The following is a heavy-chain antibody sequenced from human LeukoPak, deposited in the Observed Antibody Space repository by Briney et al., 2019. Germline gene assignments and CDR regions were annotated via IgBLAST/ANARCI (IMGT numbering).Heavy chain of an antibody. CDR1: GGSFSGYY. CDR2: INHSGST. D-gene: IGHD6-19*01. V-gene: IGHV4-34*01. J-gene: IGHJ4*02. CDR3: ASRSIAVAGTEGNFDY. Sequence: SETLSLTCAVYGGSFSGYYWSWIRKPPGKGLEWIGEINHSGSTNYNPSLNSRVTISVDTSKNQFSLKLSSVTAADTAVYYCASRSIAVAGTEGNFDYWGQRTLVTVAS.